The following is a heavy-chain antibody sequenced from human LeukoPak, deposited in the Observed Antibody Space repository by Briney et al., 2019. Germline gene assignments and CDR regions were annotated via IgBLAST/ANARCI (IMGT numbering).Heavy chain of an antibody. J-gene: IGHJ4*02. CDR2: IKQDGSEK. CDR1: GFTFSSYW. D-gene: IGHD3-22*01. Sequence: GGSLRLSCAASGFTFSSYWMSWVRQAPGKGLEWVANIKQDGSEKYYVDSVKGRFTISRDNAKNSLYLQMNSLRAEDTAVYYCARATTYYYDGSGYYPFDYWGQGTLVTVSS. CDR3: ARATTYYYDGSGYYPFDY. V-gene: IGHV3-7*01.